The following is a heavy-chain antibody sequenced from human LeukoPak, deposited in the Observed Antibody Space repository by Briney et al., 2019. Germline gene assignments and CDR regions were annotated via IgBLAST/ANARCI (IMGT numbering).Heavy chain of an antibody. CDR3: AKDKGPGSGWYGLDY. J-gene: IGHJ4*02. V-gene: IGHV3-23*01. D-gene: IGHD6-19*01. CDR1: GFTFRHYA. CDR2: ISGSDVST. Sequence: GGSLRLSCVASGFTFRHYAMSWVRQAPGKGLEWVSSISGSDVSTYYAESVKGRFTISRDNSKNTLYLQMSTLRADDTAIYYCAKDKGPGSGWYGLDYWGQGILVTVSS.